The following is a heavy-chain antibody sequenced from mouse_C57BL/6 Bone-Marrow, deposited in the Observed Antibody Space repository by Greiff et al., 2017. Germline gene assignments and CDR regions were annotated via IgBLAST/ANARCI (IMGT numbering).Heavy chain of an antibody. CDR3: ARSYSNYEAMDY. Sequence: VQLQQSGPVLVKPGPSVKISCKASGFTFTDYYMHWVKQSHGKSLEWIGLVYPYNGGTSYNPKFKGKATLTVVPSSRTAYMELNSLTSEDSAVYYGARSYSNYEAMDYWGQGTSVTVSS. D-gene: IGHD2-5*01. J-gene: IGHJ4*01. CDR2: VYPYNGGT. V-gene: IGHV1-36*01. CDR1: GFTFTDYY.